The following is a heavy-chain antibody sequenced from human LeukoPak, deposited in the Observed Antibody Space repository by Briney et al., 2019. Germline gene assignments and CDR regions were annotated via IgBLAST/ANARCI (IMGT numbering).Heavy chain of an antibody. CDR1: GGSISSYY. V-gene: IGHV4-59*08. J-gene: IGHJ4*02. Sequence: SETLSLTCTVSGGSISSYYWSWLRQPPGKGLEWLGYIYYSGSTNYNPSLKSRVTISVDTSKNQSSLKLSSVTAADTAVYYCARTPPYSYGYDYWGQGTLVTVSS. CDR2: IYYSGST. D-gene: IGHD5-18*01. CDR3: ARTPPYSYGYDY.